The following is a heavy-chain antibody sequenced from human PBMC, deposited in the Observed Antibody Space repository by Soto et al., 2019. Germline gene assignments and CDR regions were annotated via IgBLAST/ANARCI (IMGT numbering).Heavy chain of an antibody. Sequence: GESLKISCKGSGYSFTTYWITWVRQMPGKGLEWMGRIDHSDSYTNYSPSFQGHVTISADKSISTAYLQWSSLKASDTAMYYCARKVMAARWGDAFDIWGQGTMVTVSS. V-gene: IGHV5-10-1*01. CDR1: GYSFTTYW. J-gene: IGHJ3*02. D-gene: IGHD5-12*01. CDR2: IDHSDSYT. CDR3: ARKVMAARWGDAFDI.